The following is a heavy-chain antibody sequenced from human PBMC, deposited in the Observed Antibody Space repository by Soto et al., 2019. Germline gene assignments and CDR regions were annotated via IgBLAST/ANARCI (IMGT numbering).Heavy chain of an antibody. CDR2: ISSSSSTI. V-gene: IGHV3-48*02. Sequence: GGSLRLSCAASGFTFSSYSMNWVRQAPGKGLEWVSYISSSSSTIYYADSVKGRFTISRDNAKNSLYLQMNSLRDEDTAVYYCARAGRDGYSLYYCDYWGQGTLVTVSS. D-gene: IGHD4-4*01. J-gene: IGHJ4*02. CDR1: GFTFSSYS. CDR3: ARAGRDGYSLYYCDY.